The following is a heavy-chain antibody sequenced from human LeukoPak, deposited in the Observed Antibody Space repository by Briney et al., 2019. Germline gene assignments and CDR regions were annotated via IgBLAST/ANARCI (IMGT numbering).Heavy chain of an antibody. CDR3: ARGPTTVTIVYYYYMDV. D-gene: IGHD4-11*01. V-gene: IGHV4-30-4*08. J-gene: IGHJ6*03. CDR1: GGSISSGDYY. CDR2: IYYSGST. Sequence: TSETLSLTCTVSGGSISSGDYYWSWIRQPPGKGLEWIGYIYYSGSTYYNPSLKSRVTISVDTSKNQFSLKLSSVTAADTAVYYCARGPTTVTIVYYYYMDVWGKGTTVTVSS.